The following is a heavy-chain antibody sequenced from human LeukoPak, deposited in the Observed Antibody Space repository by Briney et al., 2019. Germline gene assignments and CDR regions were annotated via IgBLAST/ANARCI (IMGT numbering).Heavy chain of an antibody. CDR3: ARLTIAAAGTRGFDY. V-gene: IGHV1-69*06. D-gene: IGHD6-13*01. J-gene: IGHJ4*02. CDR2: IIPIFGTA. Sequence: VASVKVSFKASGGTFSSYAISWVRQAPGQGLEWMGGIIPIFGTASYAQKFQGRVTITADKSTSTAYMELSSLRSEDTAVYYCARLTIAAAGTRGFDYWGQGTLVTVSS. CDR1: GGTFSSYA.